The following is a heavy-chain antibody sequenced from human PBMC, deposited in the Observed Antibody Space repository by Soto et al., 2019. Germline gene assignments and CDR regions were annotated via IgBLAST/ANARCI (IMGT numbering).Heavy chain of an antibody. CDR1: GFTFNSFG. Sequence: QVQLVESGGGVVQPGTSLRLSCEASGFTFNSFGMHWVRQAPGKGLEWVAVIWHDGTNKYYVDSVKGRFTISRDNSKDTLYLQMNNLRADDTAVYYCARTGLQIVQATSYYYGLDVWGQGTTVTVSS. D-gene: IGHD2-8*01. V-gene: IGHV3-33*01. CDR3: ARTGLQIVQATSYYYGLDV. CDR2: IWHDGTNK. J-gene: IGHJ6*02.